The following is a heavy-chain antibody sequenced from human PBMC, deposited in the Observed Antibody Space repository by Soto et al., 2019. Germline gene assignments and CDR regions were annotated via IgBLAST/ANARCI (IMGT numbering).Heavy chain of an antibody. CDR1: GCSISSGGYS. CDR3: ARSKGITMMESDNWFDP. CDR2: IYHSGST. V-gene: IGHV4-30-2*01. D-gene: IGHD3-22*01. Sequence: SETLSLTCAVSGCSISSGGYSWSWIRQPPGKGLEWIGYIYHSGSTYYNPSLKSRVTISVDRSKNQFSLKLSSVTAADTAVYYCARSKGITMMESDNWFDPWGQGTLVTVSS. J-gene: IGHJ5*02.